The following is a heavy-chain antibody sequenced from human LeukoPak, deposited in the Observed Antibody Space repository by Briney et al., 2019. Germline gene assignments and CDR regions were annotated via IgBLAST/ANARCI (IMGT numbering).Heavy chain of an antibody. Sequence: SETLSLTCTVSGGSISSNSYYWGWIRQPPGKGLKWIGSIYYSGSTYYNPSLKSRVIIIIDTPKNHFSLTLSSVTAADTAVYYCARSDGYGLVGIWGQGTMVTVSS. V-gene: IGHV4-39*07. CDR2: IYYSGST. D-gene: IGHD3-10*01. CDR1: GGSISSNSYY. J-gene: IGHJ3*02. CDR3: ARSDGYGLVGI.